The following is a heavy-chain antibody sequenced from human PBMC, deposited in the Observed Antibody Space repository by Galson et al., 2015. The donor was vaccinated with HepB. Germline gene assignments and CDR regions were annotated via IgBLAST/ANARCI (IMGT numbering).Heavy chain of an antibody. V-gene: IGHV1-18*04. CDR3: ARRYCTGGSCYLDS. D-gene: IGHD2-15*01. CDR1: GYTFTTYG. CDR2: IDTYNGNT. Sequence: SVKVSCKASGYTFTTYGISWVRQAPGQGLECLGWIDTYNGNTNYAQRLQGRLTMTTVTSTSAVYMELRTLRSDDTAVYYCARRYCTGGSCYLDSWGQGTLITVSS. J-gene: IGHJ4*02.